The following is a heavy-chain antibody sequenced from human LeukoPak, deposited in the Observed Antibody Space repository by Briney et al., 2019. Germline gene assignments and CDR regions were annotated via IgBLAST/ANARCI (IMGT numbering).Heavy chain of an antibody. Sequence: ASVKVSCKASGGTFSSYAISWVRQAPGQGLEWMGGIIPIFGTANYAQKFQGRVTITADESTSTAYMELGSLRSEDTAVYYCARTLDYYGSGSYVESYWGQGTLVTVSS. J-gene: IGHJ4*02. CDR3: ARTLDYYGSGSYVESY. D-gene: IGHD3-10*01. V-gene: IGHV1-69*13. CDR1: GGTFSSYA. CDR2: IIPIFGTA.